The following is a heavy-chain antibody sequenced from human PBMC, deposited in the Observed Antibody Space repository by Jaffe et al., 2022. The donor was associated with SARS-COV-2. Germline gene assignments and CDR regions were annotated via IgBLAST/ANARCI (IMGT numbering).Heavy chain of an antibody. J-gene: IGHJ4*02. D-gene: IGHD3-10*01. CDR3: AILWFGELHSREHLDS. CDR2: INPHNGGT. V-gene: IGHV1-2*02. CDR1: GYTFTGYY. Sequence: QVQLVQSGAEVKPPGASVNVSCKASGYTFTGYYLHWVRQAPGQGLEWMGWINPHNGGTNYARKFQGRVTMTRDTSINTAYLHLSSLTSDDTAVYYCAILWFGELHSREHLDSWGPGTLVTVSS.